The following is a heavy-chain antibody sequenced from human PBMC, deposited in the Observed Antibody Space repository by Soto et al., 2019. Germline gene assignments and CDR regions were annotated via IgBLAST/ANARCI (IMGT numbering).Heavy chain of an antibody. J-gene: IGHJ4*02. CDR2: ISYDGSNK. CDR1: GFTFSNYA. CDR3: ARDRGGSTTVTTYLDY. Sequence: PGGSLRLSCAASGFTFSNYAMHWVRQAPGKGLEWVAVISYDGSNKYYADSVKGRFTISRDNSKNTLYLQMNSLRAEDTAVYYCARDRGGSTTVTTYLDYWGQGTLVTVSS. D-gene: IGHD4-17*01. V-gene: IGHV3-30-3*01.